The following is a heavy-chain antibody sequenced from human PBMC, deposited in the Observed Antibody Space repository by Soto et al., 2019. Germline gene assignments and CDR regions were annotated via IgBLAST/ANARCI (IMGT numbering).Heavy chain of an antibody. CDR1: GFTFSSYA. CDR3: EKELLWFAMEGTVDY. CDR2: ISGSGGST. D-gene: IGHD3-10*01. V-gene: IGHV3-23*01. Sequence: QPXGSRRGPCSASGFTFSSYAMSWVRQAPGKGLEWVSAISGSGGSTYYADSVKGRFTISRDNSKNTLYLQMNSLRAEDTAVYYCEKELLWFAMEGTVDYWGQGTLVTVYS. J-gene: IGHJ4*02.